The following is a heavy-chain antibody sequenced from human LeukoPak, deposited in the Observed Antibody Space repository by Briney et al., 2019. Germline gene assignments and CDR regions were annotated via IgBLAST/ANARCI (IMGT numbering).Heavy chain of an antibody. CDR2: ISSSGSTI. CDR3: ARDSGSYYPEYFQY. J-gene: IGHJ1*01. D-gene: IGHD1-26*01. CDR1: GFTFSSYE. V-gene: IGHV3-48*03. Sequence: PGGSLRLSCAASGFTFSSYEMNWVRQAPGKGLEWVSYISSSGSTIYYADSVKGRFTISRDNAKKSLYLQMNSLRAEDTAVYYCARDSGSYYPEYFQYWGQGTLVTVSS.